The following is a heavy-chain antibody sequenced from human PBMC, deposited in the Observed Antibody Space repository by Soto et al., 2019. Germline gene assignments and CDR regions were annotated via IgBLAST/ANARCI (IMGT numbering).Heavy chain of an antibody. J-gene: IGHJ4*02. Sequence: EVLLLDSGGGLVQPGGPLRLSCAASGFTFSNYAMTWVRQAPGKGPEWISTVNNGGGGTYYADSVKGRFTISRDNSKNSLYLQVSSLRAEDTAVYYCAKERLGRGIDYWGQGILVTVSS. D-gene: IGHD3-10*01. CDR2: VNNGGGGT. CDR3: AKERLGRGIDY. V-gene: IGHV3-23*01. CDR1: GFTFSNYA.